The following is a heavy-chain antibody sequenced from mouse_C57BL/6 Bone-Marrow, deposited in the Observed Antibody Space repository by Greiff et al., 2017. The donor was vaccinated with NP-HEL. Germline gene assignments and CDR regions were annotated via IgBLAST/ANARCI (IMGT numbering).Heavy chain of an antibody. CDR2: INPNNGGT. Sequence: VQLQQSGPELVKPGASVKIPCKASGYTFTDYNMDWVKQSHGKSLEWIGDINPNNGGTIYNQKFKGKATLTVAKSSRTAYMELRSLTSEDTAVYYCARHPPHYYGSSYGYAMDYWGQGTSVTVSS. CDR1: GYTFTDYN. D-gene: IGHD1-1*01. V-gene: IGHV1-18*01. J-gene: IGHJ4*01. CDR3: ARHPPHYYGSSYGYAMDY.